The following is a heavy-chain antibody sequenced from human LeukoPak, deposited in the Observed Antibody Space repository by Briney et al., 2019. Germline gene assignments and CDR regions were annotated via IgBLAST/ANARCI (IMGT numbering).Heavy chain of an antibody. CDR2: IIPIFGTA. CDR3: ATSPYCGGDCYLDWFDP. CDR1: GGTFSSYA. J-gene: IGHJ5*02. V-gene: IGHV1-69*05. D-gene: IGHD2-21*01. Sequence: SVKVSCKASGGTFSSYAISWVRQAPGQGLEWMGRIIPIFGTANYAQKFQGRVTITTDESTSTAYMELSSLRSEDTAVYYCATSPYCGGDCYLDWFDPWGQGTLVTVSS.